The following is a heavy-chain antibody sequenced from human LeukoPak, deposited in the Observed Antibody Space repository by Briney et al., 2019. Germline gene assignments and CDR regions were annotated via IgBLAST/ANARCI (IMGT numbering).Heavy chain of an antibody. CDR2: IYYSGSN. CDR1: GGSISSYY. Sequence: SETLSLTCTVSGGSISSYYWNWVRQPPGKGLEWIGYIYYSGSNNYNPSLKSRVTISVDTSKNQFSLKLSSVTDADTAVYYCVSGGYSYGNFEYWGQGNLVTVSS. CDR3: VSGGYSYGNFEY. J-gene: IGHJ4*02. V-gene: IGHV4-59*08. D-gene: IGHD5-18*01.